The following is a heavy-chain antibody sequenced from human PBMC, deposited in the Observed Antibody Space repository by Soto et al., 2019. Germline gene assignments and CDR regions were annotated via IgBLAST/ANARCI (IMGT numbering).Heavy chain of an antibody. J-gene: IGHJ6*02. Sequence: SETLSLTSTVSGGSISSSSYYWGWIRQPPGKGLEWIGSIYYSGSTYYNPSLKSRVTISVDTSKNQFSLKPSSVTAADTAVYYCARPSSYDFWSGYSGDYYYYGMDVWGQGTTVTVSS. V-gene: IGHV4-39*01. CDR1: GGSISSSSYY. CDR2: IYYSGST. CDR3: ARPSSYDFWSGYSGDYYYYGMDV. D-gene: IGHD3-3*01.